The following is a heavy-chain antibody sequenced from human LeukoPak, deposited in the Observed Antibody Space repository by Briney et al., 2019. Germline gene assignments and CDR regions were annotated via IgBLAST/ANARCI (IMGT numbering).Heavy chain of an antibody. CDR1: GGSISSYY. D-gene: IGHD6-6*01. J-gene: IGHJ4*02. CDR2: IYYSGTT. Sequence: SETLSLTCTVSGGSISSYYWSWIRQPPGKGLEWIGYIYYSGTTNYNPSLKSRVIMSVDTSKNQFSLKLSSVTAADTAVYYCARGEWSSSPFDYWGQGTLVTVSS. CDR3: ARGEWSSSPFDY. V-gene: IGHV4-59*01.